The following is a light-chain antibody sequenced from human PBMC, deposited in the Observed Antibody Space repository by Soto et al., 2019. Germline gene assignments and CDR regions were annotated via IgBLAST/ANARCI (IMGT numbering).Light chain of an antibody. CDR3: QQYNSYPST. Sequence: DIQMTQSPSTVSASVGDGVTITCRASQSISTWVAWYQQKPGKAPKLLIYDASTLESGVPSGFSGSGSGTEFTLTISSLQPDDFATYYCQQYNSYPSTFGQGTKLEIK. CDR1: QSISTW. V-gene: IGKV1-5*01. CDR2: DAS. J-gene: IGKJ2*01.